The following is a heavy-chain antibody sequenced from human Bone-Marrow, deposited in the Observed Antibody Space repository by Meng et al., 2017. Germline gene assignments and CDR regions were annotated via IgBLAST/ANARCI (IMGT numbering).Heavy chain of an antibody. D-gene: IGHD1-14*01. Sequence: QVQLQESGPGLVKPSQTLSLTCTVSGCSISSGGYYWSWIRQHPGKGLEWIGYIYYSGSTYYNPSLKSLVTISVDTSKNQFSLKLSSVTAADTAVYYCAREASPEYYFDYWGQGTLVTVSS. J-gene: IGHJ4*02. CDR1: GCSISSGGYY. V-gene: IGHV4-31*01. CDR3: AREASPEYYFDY. CDR2: IYYSGST.